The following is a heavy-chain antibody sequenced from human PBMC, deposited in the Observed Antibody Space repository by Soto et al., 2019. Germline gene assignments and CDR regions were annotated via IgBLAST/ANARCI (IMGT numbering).Heavy chain of an antibody. V-gene: IGHV3-30-3*01. CDR2: ISYDGSNK. CDR3: AREVGTYFDY. J-gene: IGHJ4*02. CDR1: GFTFSSYA. D-gene: IGHD2-2*01. Sequence: QVQLVESGGGVVQPGRSLRLSCAASGFTFSSYAMHWVRQAPGKGLERVAVISYDGSNKYYADSVKGRFTISRDNSKNTLYLQMNSLRAEDTAVYYCAREVGTYFDYWGQGTLVTVSS.